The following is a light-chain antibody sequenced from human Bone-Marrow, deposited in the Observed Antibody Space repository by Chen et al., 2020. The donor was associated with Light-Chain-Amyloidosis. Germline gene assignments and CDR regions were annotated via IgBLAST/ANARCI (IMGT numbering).Light chain of an antibody. J-gene: IGLJ1*01. CDR2: EVT. CDR3: SSYTITNTLV. V-gene: IGLV2-14*01. CDR1: RSDVGGDNH. Sequence: QSALTQPASLSGSPGQSITIPCTGTRSDVGGDNHVSWYQQHPDKAPKLMIYEVTNRPSWVPDRFSGSKSDNTASLTISGLQTEDEADYFCSSYTITNTLVFGSGTRVTVL.